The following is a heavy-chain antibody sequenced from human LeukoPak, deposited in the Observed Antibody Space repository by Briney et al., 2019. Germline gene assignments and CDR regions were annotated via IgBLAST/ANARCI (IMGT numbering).Heavy chain of an antibody. V-gene: IGHV3-30*18. CDR3: AKSEAVADYHGSIDY. J-gene: IGHJ4*02. CDR2: ISYDGSNK. D-gene: IGHD6-19*01. CDR1: GFTFSNYA. Sequence: PGRSLRLSCAASGFTFSNYAMHWVRQAPGKGLEWVALISYDGSNKYCADSVKGRFTISRDNSKNTLYLQMNSLRAEDTAVYYCAKSEAVADYHGSIDYWGQGTLVTVSS.